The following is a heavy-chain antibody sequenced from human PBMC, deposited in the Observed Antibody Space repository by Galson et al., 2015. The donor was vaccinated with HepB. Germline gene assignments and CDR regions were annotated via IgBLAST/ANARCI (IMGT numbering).Heavy chain of an antibody. CDR2: IGTAGDT. V-gene: IGHV3-13*01. D-gene: IGHD3-10*01. CDR1: GFTFSSYD. Sequence: SLRLSCAASGFTFSSYDMHWVRQATGKGLEWVSAIGTAGDTYYPGSVKGRFTISRENAKNSLYLQMNSLRAGDTAVYYCARGGVRGVINCWGQGTLVTVSS. CDR3: ARGGVRGVINC. J-gene: IGHJ4*02.